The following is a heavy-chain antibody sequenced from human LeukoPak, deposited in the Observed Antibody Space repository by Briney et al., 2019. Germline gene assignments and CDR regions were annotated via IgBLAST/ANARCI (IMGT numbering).Heavy chain of an antibody. CDR1: GFTFSSYW. V-gene: IGHV3-7*01. CDR3: ARDLYSSSWYLHYYYYGMDV. J-gene: IGHJ6*02. CDR2: IKQDGSEK. Sequence: GGSLRLSCAASGFTFSSYWMSWVRQAPGKGLEWVANIKQDGSEKYYVDSEKGRFTISRDNAKNSLYLQMNSLRAEDTAVYYCARDLYSSSWYLHYYYYGMDVWGQGTTVTVSS. D-gene: IGHD6-13*01.